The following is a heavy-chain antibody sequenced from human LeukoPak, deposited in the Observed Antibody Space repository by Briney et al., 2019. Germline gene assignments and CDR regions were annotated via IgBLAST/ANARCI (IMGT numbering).Heavy chain of an antibody. CDR2: IRYDGSNK. Sequence: GGSLRLSCAASGFTFSSYGMHWVRQAPGKGLEGVAVIRYDGSNKYYADSVEGRFTISRDNSKNTLYLQMNSLRAEDTAVYYCAKERYPLGGSGWPYYYYGMDVWGQGTTVTVSS. J-gene: IGHJ6*02. D-gene: IGHD6-19*01. CDR1: GFTFSSYG. V-gene: IGHV3-30*02. CDR3: AKERYPLGGSGWPYYYYGMDV.